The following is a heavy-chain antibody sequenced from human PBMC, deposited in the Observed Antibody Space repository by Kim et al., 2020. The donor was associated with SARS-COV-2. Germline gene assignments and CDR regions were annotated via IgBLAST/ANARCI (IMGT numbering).Heavy chain of an antibody. CDR2: ISGSGGST. J-gene: IGHJ4*02. CDR1: GFTFSSYA. D-gene: IGHD6-6*01. Sequence: GGSLRLSCAASGFTFSSYAMSWVRQAPGKGLEWVSAISGSGGSTYYADSVKGRFTISRDNSKNTLYLQMNSLRAEDTAVYYCAKDRRYSSSSVRRYYFDYWGQGTLVTVSS. CDR3: AKDRRYSSSSVRRYYFDY. V-gene: IGHV3-23*01.